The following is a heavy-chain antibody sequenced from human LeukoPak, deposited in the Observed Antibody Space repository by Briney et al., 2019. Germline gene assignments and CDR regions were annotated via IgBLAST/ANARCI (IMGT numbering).Heavy chain of an antibody. CDR3: ARDMTTVTTGDY. V-gene: IGHV3-66*01. CDR1: GFTVSSNY. J-gene: IGHJ4*02. CDR2: IYSGGST. D-gene: IGHD4-17*01. Sequence: GGSLRLSCAASGFTVSSNYMSWVRQAPGKGLEWVSVIYSGGSTYYADSVKGRFTISRDNSKNTLYLQLNNLRAEDTATYYCARDMTTVTTGDYWGQGTLVTVSS.